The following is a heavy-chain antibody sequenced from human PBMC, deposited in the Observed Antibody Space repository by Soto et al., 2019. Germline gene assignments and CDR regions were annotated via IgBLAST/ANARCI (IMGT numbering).Heavy chain of an antibody. Sequence: GGSLRLSCVASEFTFNVFVMHWVRQAPGKGLEWVAVVWNDGSSKNYADSVKGRFTISGDNSKNILYLQMNSLRAEDTAVYYCARGSSGDTTRCYNPAFFGPWGQGTLVTVSS. J-gene: IGHJ5*02. CDR3: ARGSSGDTTRCYNPAFFGP. CDR1: EFTFNVFV. D-gene: IGHD2-2*02. CDR2: VWNDGSSK. V-gene: IGHV3-33*01.